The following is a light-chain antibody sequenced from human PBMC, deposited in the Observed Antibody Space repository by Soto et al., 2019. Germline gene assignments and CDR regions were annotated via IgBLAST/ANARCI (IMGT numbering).Light chain of an antibody. CDR1: QSLLHITGETF. CDR3: MESTQLPPT. V-gene: IGKV2D-29*02. J-gene: IGKJ5*01. Sequence: VMTQTTLTLSVAPGQPASISCKSSQSLLHITGETFLFWYLQKPGQSPQLLIYEVSTRVSGVPDRFSGSGSGTDFTLEISRVETDDVGIYYCMESTQLPPTFGQGRRPEI. CDR2: EVS.